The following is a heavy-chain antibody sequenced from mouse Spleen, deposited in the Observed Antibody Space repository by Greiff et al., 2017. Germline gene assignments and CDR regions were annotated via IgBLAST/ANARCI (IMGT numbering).Heavy chain of an antibody. CDR1: GYTFTSYW. D-gene: IGHD2-12*01. CDR3: ASRGSYYSYDEDWYFDV. V-gene: IGHV1-72*01. CDR2: IDPNSGGT. Sequence: QVQLQQPGAELVKPGASVKLSCKASGYTFTSYWMHWVKQRPGRGLEWIGRIDPNSGGTKYNEKFKSKATLTVDKPSSTAYMQLSSLTSEDSAVYYCASRGSYYSYDEDWYFDVWGAGTTVTVSS. J-gene: IGHJ1*01.